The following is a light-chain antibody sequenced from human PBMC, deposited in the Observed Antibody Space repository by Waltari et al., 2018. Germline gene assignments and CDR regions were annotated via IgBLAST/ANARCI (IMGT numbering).Light chain of an antibody. J-gene: IGKJ2*01. CDR3: QQYNNWPDT. V-gene: IGKV3-15*01. CDR2: GTS. CDR1: QTISGN. Sequence: DIVMTQSPVTLSVSSGERATLSCRASQTISGNLAWYQQKPGQIPRLLIYGTSTRATGIPARFSGSGSGTEFTLTISSLQSEDFAVYYCQQYNNWPDTFGQGTKLEIK.